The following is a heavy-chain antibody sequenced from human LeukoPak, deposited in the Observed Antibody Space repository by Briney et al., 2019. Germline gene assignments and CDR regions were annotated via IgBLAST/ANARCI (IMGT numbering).Heavy chain of an antibody. CDR1: DYTFTSYG. CDR3: TNNYYDTGTHYYFDY. V-gene: IGHV1-18*01. D-gene: IGHD3-22*01. J-gene: IGHJ4*02. Sequence: ASVKVSCKASDYTFTSYGISWVRQAPGQGLEWMGWISAYNGNINYAQKFQGRVTMTTDTSTSTAYMELRSLRSDDTAVYYCTNNYYDTGTHYYFDYWGQGTLVTVSS. CDR2: ISAYNGNI.